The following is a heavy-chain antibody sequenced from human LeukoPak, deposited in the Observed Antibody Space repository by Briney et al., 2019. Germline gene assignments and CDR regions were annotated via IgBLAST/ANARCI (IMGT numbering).Heavy chain of an antibody. J-gene: IGHJ5*02. Sequence: SETLSLTCTVSGGSISSGDYYWSWNRQPPGKGLEWIGYIYYSGSTYYNPSLKSRVTISVDTSKNQFSLKLSSVTAADTAVYYCAREGDGVPAARMFSWFDPWGQGTLVTVSS. V-gene: IGHV4-30-4*08. CDR2: IYYSGST. D-gene: IGHD2-2*01. CDR1: GGSISSGDYY. CDR3: AREGDGVPAARMFSWFDP.